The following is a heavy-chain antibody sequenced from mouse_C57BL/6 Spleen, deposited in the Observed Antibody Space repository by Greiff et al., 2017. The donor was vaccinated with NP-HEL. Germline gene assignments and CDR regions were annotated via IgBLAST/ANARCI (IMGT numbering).Heavy chain of an antibody. CDR2: IYPGDGDT. CDR3: ASSIYYRDY. Sequence: VKLQESGPELVKPGASVKISCKASGYAFSSSWMNWVKQRPGKGLEWIGRIYPGDGDTNYNGKFKGKATLTADKSSSTAYMQLSSLTSEDSAVYFCASSIYYRDYWGQGTTLTVSS. V-gene: IGHV1-82*01. CDR1: GYAFSSSW. D-gene: IGHD1-1*01. J-gene: IGHJ2*01.